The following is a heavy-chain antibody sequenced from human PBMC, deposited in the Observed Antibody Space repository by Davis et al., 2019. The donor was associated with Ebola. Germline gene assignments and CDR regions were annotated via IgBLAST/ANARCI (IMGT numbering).Heavy chain of an antibody. CDR3: TRGIARRQLGSWFDP. J-gene: IGHJ5*02. Sequence: ASVKVSCKASGYTFTSYGISWVRQAPGQGLEWMGWISAYNGNTNYAQKLQGRVTMTRDTSITTAYMELSSLSFDDTAVYFCTRGIARRQLGSWFDPWGQGTPVTVSS. CDR2: ISAYNGNT. V-gene: IGHV1-18*01. D-gene: IGHD6-6*01. CDR1: GYTFTSYG.